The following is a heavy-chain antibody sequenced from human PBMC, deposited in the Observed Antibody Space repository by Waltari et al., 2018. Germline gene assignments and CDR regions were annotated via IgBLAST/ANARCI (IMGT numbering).Heavy chain of an antibody. CDR3: ARAPDYGDYPDAFDI. V-gene: IGHV1-69*05. J-gene: IGHJ3*02. Sequence: QVQLVQSGAEVKKPGSSVKVSCKASGGTFSSYAISWVRQAPGQGLEWMGGIIPIFGTANYAQKFHGRVTITTDESTSPAYMELSSLRSEDTAVYYCARAPDYGDYPDAFDIWGQGTMVTVSS. CDR1: GGTFSSYA. D-gene: IGHD4-17*01. CDR2: IIPIFGTA.